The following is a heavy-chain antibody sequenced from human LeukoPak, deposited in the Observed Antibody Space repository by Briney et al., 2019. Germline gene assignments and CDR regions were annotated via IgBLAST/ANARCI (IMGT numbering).Heavy chain of an antibody. CDR3: ARSGTPVSMHMWFDN. D-gene: IGHD2/OR15-2a*01. V-gene: IGHV3-23*01. J-gene: IGHJ4*02. CDR1: GFTFSNYA. Sequence: QAGGSLRLSCAASGFTFSNYAMSWVRQAPGKGLEWVSSIRGNGADTYYADPVKGRFTISRDNSKNTLYLQMSALRAEDAAVYYCARSGTPVSMHMWFDNCGPGTLVTVSS. CDR2: IRGNGADT.